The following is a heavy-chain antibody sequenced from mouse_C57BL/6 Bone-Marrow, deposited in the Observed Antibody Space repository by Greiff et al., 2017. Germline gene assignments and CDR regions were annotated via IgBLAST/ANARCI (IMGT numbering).Heavy chain of an antibody. V-gene: IGHV1-81*01. J-gene: IGHJ2*01. CDR1: GYTFTSYG. D-gene: IGHD1-1*01. CDR2: IYPRSGNT. Sequence: VQLVESGAELARPGASVKLSCKASGYTFTSYGISWVKQSTGQGLEWIGEIYPRSGNTYYNEKFKGKATLTADNSSSTAYMELRSLTSEDSAVYFCARKDTTVGAYYFDYWGQGTTLTVSS. CDR3: ARKDTTVGAYYFDY.